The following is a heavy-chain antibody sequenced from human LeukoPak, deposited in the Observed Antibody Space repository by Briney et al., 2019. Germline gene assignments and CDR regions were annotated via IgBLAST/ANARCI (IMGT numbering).Heavy chain of an antibody. D-gene: IGHD6-13*01. CDR3: ARDHMPPIAAAGTEYFDL. J-gene: IGHJ2*01. Sequence: SETLSLTCTVSGYSISSGYYWGWIRQPPGKGLEWIGSIYHSGSTYYNPSLKSRVTISVDTSKNQFSLKLSSVTAADTAVYYCARDHMPPIAAAGTEYFDLWGRGTLVTVSS. CDR2: IYHSGST. V-gene: IGHV4-38-2*02. CDR1: GYSISSGYY.